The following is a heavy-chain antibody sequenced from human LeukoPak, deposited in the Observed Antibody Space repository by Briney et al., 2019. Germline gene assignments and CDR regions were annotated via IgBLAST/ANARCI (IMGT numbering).Heavy chain of an antibody. CDR1: GFTLSTYW. Sequence: GGSLRLSCAASGFTLSTYWMTWVPQAPGKGLEWVANIKQDGSEKYYVDSVKGRFTISRDNAKKLLYLQMNSLRVEDTAVYYCARDRGSSGRLGRFDNWGQGTLVTVSP. D-gene: IGHD6-19*01. J-gene: IGHJ4*02. CDR2: IKQDGSEK. V-gene: IGHV3-7*01. CDR3: ARDRGSSGRLGRFDN.